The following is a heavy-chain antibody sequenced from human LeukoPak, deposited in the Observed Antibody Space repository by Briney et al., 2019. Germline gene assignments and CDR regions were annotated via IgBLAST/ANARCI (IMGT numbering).Heavy chain of an antibody. D-gene: IGHD2-2*01. CDR3: ARSYCSSTSCYAVGAFDI. CDR1: GGSISSSSYY. V-gene: IGHV4-39*01. CDR2: IYYSGST. Sequence: SETLSLTCTVSGGSISSSSYYWGWIRQRPGKGLEWFGSIYYSGSTYYNPSLKSRVTISVDTSKNQFSLKLNSVTAADTAVYYCARSYCSSTSCYAVGAFDIWGQGTTVTVSS. J-gene: IGHJ3*02.